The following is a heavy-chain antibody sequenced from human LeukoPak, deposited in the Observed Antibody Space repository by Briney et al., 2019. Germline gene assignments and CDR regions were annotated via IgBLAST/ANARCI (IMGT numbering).Heavy chain of an antibody. Sequence: GASVKVSCKASGYTFTSYGISWVRQAPGQGLEWMGWISAYNGNTNYAQKLQGRVTMTTDTSTSTAYMELRSLRSDDTAVYYCARWAPNTMIVVGNAFDIWGQGTMVTVSS. V-gene: IGHV1-18*01. J-gene: IGHJ3*02. CDR2: ISAYNGNT. D-gene: IGHD3-22*01. CDR3: ARWAPNTMIVVGNAFDI. CDR1: GYTFTSYG.